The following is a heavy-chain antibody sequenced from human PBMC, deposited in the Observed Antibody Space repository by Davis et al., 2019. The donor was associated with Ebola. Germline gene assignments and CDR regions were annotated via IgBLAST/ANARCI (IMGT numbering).Heavy chain of an antibody. CDR3: ARHCISTSCSPLYYYGMDV. CDR1: GNSFSSHW. D-gene: IGHD2-2*01. V-gene: IGHV5-51*01. Sequence: GESLKISCQDSGNSFSSHWIGWVRQMPGKGLEWMGIIFTGDSDTRYRPSFRGQVTISADKSFKTAFLQWSSLKASDTARYYCARHCISTSCSPLYYYGMDVWGQGTTVTVSS. J-gene: IGHJ6*02. CDR2: IFTGDSDT.